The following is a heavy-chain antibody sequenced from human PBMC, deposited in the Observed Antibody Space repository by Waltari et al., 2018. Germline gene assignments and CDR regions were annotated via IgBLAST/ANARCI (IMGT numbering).Heavy chain of an antibody. J-gene: IGHJ4*02. V-gene: IGHV4-34*01. CDR2: INHSGST. CDR3: ARGLTVGLPFDY. CDR1: GGSFSGYS. Sequence: QVQLQQWGAGLLKPSETLSLTCAVYGGSFSGYSWSWIRQPPGKGLEWIGEINHSGSTNYNPSLKSRVTISVDTSKNQFSLKLSSVTAADTAVYYCARGLTVGLPFDYWGQGTLVTVSS. D-gene: IGHD4-4*01.